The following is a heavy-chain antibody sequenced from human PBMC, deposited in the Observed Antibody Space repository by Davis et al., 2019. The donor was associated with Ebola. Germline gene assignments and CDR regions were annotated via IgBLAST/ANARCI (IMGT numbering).Heavy chain of an antibody. CDR3: ARTYYEDSTGLYFLY. CDR2: IYPGDSDT. J-gene: IGHJ4*02. V-gene: IGHV5-51*01. CDR1: GYSFTSYW. Sequence: GESLKISCKGSGYSFTSYWIGWVRQMPGKGLEWMGIIYPGDSDTRYSPSFQGQVTISADKSISTAYLQWSSLKTSDTAMYYCARTYYEDSTGLYFLYWGQGTLVTVSS. D-gene: IGHD3-22*01.